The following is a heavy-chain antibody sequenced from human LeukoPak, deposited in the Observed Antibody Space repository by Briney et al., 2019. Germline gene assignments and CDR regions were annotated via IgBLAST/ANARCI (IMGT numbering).Heavy chain of an antibody. Sequence: PSETLSLTCAVSGGSISTYYWSWIRQPPGKGLEWIGYIYYSGSTNYNPSLKSRVTISVDTSKNQFSLKLSSVTAADTAVYYCARASSGYYPIDYWGQGTPVTVSS. J-gene: IGHJ4*02. CDR2: IYYSGST. D-gene: IGHD3-22*01. V-gene: IGHV4-59*01. CDR3: ARASSGYYPIDY. CDR1: GGSISTYY.